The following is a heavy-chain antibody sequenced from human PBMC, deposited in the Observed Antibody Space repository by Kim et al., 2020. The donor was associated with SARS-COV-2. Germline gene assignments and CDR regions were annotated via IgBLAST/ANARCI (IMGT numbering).Heavy chain of an antibody. CDR1: GYSFSFYW. J-gene: IGHJ4*02. CDR3: ARQAYGDYTHVDY. CDR2: MYPGDSDI. D-gene: IGHD4-17*01. Sequence: GESLKISCQASGYSFSFYWIGWVRQMPGKGLEWMGIMYPGDSDIRYSPSFDGQVTISADKSTSTAYLQWSSLKASDTAIYYCARQAYGDYTHVDYWGQGTLVTVSS. V-gene: IGHV5-51*01.